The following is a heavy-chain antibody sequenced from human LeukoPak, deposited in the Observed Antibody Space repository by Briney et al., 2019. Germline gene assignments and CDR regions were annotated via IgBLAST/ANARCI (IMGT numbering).Heavy chain of an antibody. V-gene: IGHV4-59*08. Sequence: PSETLSLTCTVSGGSISSYYWSWIRQPPGKGLEWIGYIYYSGSTNYNPSLKSRVTISVDTPKNQFSLKPSSVTAADTAVYYCARKSYYYYGMDVWGQGTTVTVSS. CDR1: GGSISSYY. D-gene: IGHD1-14*01. CDR2: IYYSGST. J-gene: IGHJ6*02. CDR3: ARKSYYYYGMDV.